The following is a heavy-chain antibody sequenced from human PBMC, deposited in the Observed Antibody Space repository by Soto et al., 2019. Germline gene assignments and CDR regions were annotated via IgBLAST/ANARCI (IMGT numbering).Heavy chain of an antibody. Sequence: SVKVSCKASGGTFSSYAIRWVRQAPGQGLEWMGGIIPIFGTANYAQKFQGRVTITADESTSTAYMELSSLRSEDTAVYYCAREHDSSGYAHWFDPWGQGTLVTVSS. V-gene: IGHV1-69*13. CDR2: IIPIFGTA. CDR1: GGTFSSYA. D-gene: IGHD3-22*01. J-gene: IGHJ5*02. CDR3: AREHDSSGYAHWFDP.